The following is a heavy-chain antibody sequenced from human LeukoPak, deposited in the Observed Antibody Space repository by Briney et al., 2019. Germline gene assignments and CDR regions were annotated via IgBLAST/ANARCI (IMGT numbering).Heavy chain of an antibody. CDR2: IRSKANSYAT. CDR3: AKAISSGWQPFDY. J-gene: IGHJ4*02. Sequence: PGGSLRLSCAASGFTFSGSAMHWVRQASGKGLEWVGRIRSKANSYATAYAASVKGRFTISRDNSKNTLYLQMNSLRAEDTAVYYCAKAISSGWQPFDYWGQGTLVTVSS. D-gene: IGHD6-19*01. V-gene: IGHV3-73*01. CDR1: GFTFSGSA.